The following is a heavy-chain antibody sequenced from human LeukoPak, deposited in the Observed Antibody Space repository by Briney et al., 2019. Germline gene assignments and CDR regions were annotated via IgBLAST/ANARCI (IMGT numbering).Heavy chain of an antibody. CDR3: ARQYYDILTGHYNFPDY. D-gene: IGHD3-9*01. J-gene: IGHJ4*02. CDR2: IRFDGTTK. CDR1: GFTLSSYA. V-gene: IGHV3-33*01. Sequence: GGSLRLSCTASGFTLSSYAMHWVRQAPGKGLEWVAVIRFDGTTKYYVDSAKGRFTISRDNSKNALYLQMNSLRAEDTAVYYCARQYYDILTGHYNFPDYWGQGTLVTVSP.